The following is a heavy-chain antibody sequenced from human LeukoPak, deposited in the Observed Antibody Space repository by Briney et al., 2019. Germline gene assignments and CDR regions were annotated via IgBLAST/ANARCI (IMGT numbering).Heavy chain of an antibody. V-gene: IGHV4-59*12. Sequence: SETLSLTCTVSSGSINNYYWSWIRQTPGRGLEWIGYISFSGSTYYNPSLKSRVTISVDTSKNQFSLMLSSATAADTALYYCARDSGGSSSGYFEYWGQGALVTVSS. CDR2: ISFSGST. CDR1: SGSINNYY. J-gene: IGHJ4*02. D-gene: IGHD2-15*01. CDR3: ARDSGGSSSGYFEY.